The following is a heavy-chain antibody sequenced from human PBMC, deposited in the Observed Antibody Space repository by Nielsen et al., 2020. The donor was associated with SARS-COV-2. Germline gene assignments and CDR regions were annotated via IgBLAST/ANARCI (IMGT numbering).Heavy chain of an antibody. J-gene: IGHJ3*02. CDR1: GGSISSGDYY. CDR2: IYYSGST. D-gene: IGHD3-10*01. CDR3: ASGFAPYASEEGPFDI. V-gene: IGHV4-30-4*01. Sequence: SETLSLTCTVSGGSISSGDYYWSWIRQPPGKGLEWIGYIYYSGSTYYNPSLKSRVTISVDTSKNQFSLKLSSVAAADTALYYCASGFAPYASEEGPFDIWGQGTMVTVSS.